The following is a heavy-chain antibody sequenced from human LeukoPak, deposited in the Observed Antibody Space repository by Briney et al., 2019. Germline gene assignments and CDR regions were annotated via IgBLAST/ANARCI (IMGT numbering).Heavy chain of an antibody. V-gene: IGHV4-4*02. CDR3: ARDPHIDNYFGTNTGFRNF. CDR2: IYHDGNT. CDR1: GGSISSSPW. D-gene: IGHD1-14*01. Sequence: SETLGLTGAVSGGSISSSPWCSWVRQPPGTGLEWIGTIYHDGNTDYNPSLKSRVTISVDKSKNQLSLKLTSVTAADTAVYYCARDPHIDNYFGTNTGFRNFWGQGALVSGSS. J-gene: IGHJ4*02.